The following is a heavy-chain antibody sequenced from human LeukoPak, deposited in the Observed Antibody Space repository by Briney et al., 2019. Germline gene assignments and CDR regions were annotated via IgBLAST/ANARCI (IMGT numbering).Heavy chain of an antibody. V-gene: IGHV3-30*18. CDR2: ISYDGSNK. Sequence: PGRSLRLSCAASGFTFSSYGMHWVRQAPGKGLEWVAVISYDGSNKYYADSVKGRFTISRDNSKNTLYLQMNSLRAEDTAVYYCAKPPGDSSGYPDYWGQGTLATVSS. CDR1: GFTFSSYG. D-gene: IGHD3-22*01. CDR3: AKPPGDSSGYPDY. J-gene: IGHJ4*02.